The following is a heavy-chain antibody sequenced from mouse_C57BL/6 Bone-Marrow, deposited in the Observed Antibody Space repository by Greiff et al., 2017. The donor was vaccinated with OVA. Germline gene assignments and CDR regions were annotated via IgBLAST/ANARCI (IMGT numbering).Heavy chain of an antibody. J-gene: IGHJ3*01. CDR1: GFTFSDYG. CDR2: ISNLAYSI. CDR3: ARTSYDGYYTWFAY. V-gene: IGHV5-15*04. Sequence: EVKVEESGGGLVQPGGSLKLSCAASGFTFSDYGMAWVRQAPRKGPEWVAFISNLAYSIYYADTVTGRFTISRENAKNTLYLEMSSLRSEDTAMYYCARTSYDGYYTWFAYWGQGTLVTVSA. D-gene: IGHD2-3*01.